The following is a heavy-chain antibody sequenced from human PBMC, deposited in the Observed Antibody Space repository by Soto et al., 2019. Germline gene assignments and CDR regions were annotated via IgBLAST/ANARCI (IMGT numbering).Heavy chain of an antibody. CDR3: ASLYYYDSSGYPTGDY. Sequence: SVKVSCKASGGTFSSYAISWVRQAPGQGLEWMGGIIPIFGTANYAQKFQGRVTITADESTSTAYMELSSLRSEDTAVYYCASLYYYDSSGYPTGDYWGQGTLVTVSS. J-gene: IGHJ4*02. D-gene: IGHD3-22*01. CDR1: GGTFSSYA. V-gene: IGHV1-69*13. CDR2: IIPIFGTA.